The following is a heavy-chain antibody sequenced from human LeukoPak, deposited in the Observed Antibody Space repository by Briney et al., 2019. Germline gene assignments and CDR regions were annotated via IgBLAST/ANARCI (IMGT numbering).Heavy chain of an antibody. CDR1: GGSISSSSYY. J-gene: IGHJ4*02. CDR2: IYYSGST. Sequence: SETLSLTCTVSGGSISSSSYYWGWIRQPPGKGLEWIGSIYYSGSTYYNPSLKSRVTISVDTSKNQFSLKLSSVTAADTAVYYCARHGDILTGHPPLYWGQGTLVTVSS. D-gene: IGHD3-9*01. CDR3: ARHGDILTGHPPLY. V-gene: IGHV4-39*01.